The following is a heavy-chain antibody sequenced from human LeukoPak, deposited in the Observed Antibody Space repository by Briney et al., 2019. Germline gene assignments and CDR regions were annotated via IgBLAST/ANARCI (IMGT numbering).Heavy chain of an antibody. CDR1: GFAVGSNY. Sequence: GGSLRLSCVASGFAVGSNYMSWVRQAPGKGLEWVSLIYSGGAIRYADSVKGRFTISRDNAKNSLYLQMNSLRVEDTAVYYCARAQTMVAYPFLYWGQGTLVTVSS. CDR2: IYSGGAI. J-gene: IGHJ4*02. CDR3: ARAQTMVAYPFLY. D-gene: IGHD4/OR15-4a*01. V-gene: IGHV3-53*01.